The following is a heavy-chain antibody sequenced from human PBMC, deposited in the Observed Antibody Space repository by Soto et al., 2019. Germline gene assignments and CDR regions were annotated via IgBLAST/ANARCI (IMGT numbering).Heavy chain of an antibody. CDR2: ISSDGSTT. Sequence: VQLVESGGGLVQPGGSLRLSCAAPGLTFSRYWMHWVRQAPGKALVWVSRISSDGSTTNYADSVKGRFTISRDNAKNTLYLQMNSLRDEDTAMYYCAGGGQSGSHTYYFDYWGQGTLVTVSS. CDR3: AGGGQSGSHTYYFDY. V-gene: IGHV3-74*01. D-gene: IGHD1-26*01. J-gene: IGHJ4*02. CDR1: GLTFSRYW.